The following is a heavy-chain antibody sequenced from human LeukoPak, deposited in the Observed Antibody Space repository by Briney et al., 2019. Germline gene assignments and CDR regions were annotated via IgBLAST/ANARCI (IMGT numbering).Heavy chain of an antibody. Sequence: AGGSLRLSCAASGFTFSSYGMHWVRQAPGKGLEWVAFIRYDGSNKYYADSVKGRFTISRDNSKNTLYLQMNSLRAEDTAVYYCAKTFIRIVVTSGDYWGQGTLVTVSS. CDR1: GFTFSSYG. D-gene: IGHD3-22*01. CDR2: IRYDGSNK. J-gene: IGHJ4*02. CDR3: AKTFIRIVVTSGDY. V-gene: IGHV3-30*02.